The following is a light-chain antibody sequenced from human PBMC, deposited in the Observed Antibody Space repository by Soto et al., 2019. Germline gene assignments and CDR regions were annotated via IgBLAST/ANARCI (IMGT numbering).Light chain of an antibody. J-gene: IGLJ2*01. V-gene: IGLV2-11*01. CDR3: CSYAGSYGI. CDR1: SSDVGGYNY. Sequence: QSALTQPRSVSGSPGQSVTISCTGTSSDVGGYNYVSWYQQHPGKAPKLMIYDVSKRPSGAPDRFSGSKSDNTASLTISGLQAEDEADYYCCSYAGSYGIFGGGTKLTVL. CDR2: DVS.